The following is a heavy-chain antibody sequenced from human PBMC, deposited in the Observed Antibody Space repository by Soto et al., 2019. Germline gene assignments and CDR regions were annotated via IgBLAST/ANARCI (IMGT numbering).Heavy chain of an antibody. CDR2: IYYSGST. V-gene: IGHV4-61*01. D-gene: IGHD1-26*01. Sequence: TSETLSLTCTVSGGSVSSGSYYWSWIRQPPGKGLEWIGYIYYSGSTNYNPSLKSRVTISVDTSKNQFSLKLSSVTAADTAVYYCARDLAVGATWGHYYYGMDVWGQGTTVTVSS. CDR1: GGSVSSGSYY. CDR3: ARDLAVGATWGHYYYGMDV. J-gene: IGHJ6*02.